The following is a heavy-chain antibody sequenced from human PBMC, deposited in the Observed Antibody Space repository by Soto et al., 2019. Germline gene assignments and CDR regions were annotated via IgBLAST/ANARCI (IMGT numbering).Heavy chain of an antibody. CDR2: INPNTGDT. V-gene: IGHV1-2*02. D-gene: IGHD3-10*01. J-gene: IGHJ5*01. Sequence: QVQLVQSGAEVKKPGASVRVSCKASGYTFTDYYMHWVRQAPGQGLEWMAWINPNTGDTKYDQKFQGRVTVTRDTSNRILYMELSSLRSDDTAIYXCARKSLYGSGSSFDFWGQGTLVTVSS. CDR3: ARKSLYGSGSSFDF. CDR1: GYTFTDYY.